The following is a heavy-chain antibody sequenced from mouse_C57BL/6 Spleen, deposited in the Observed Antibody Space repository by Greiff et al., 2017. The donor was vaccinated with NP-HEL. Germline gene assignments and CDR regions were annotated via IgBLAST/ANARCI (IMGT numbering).Heavy chain of an antibody. D-gene: IGHD1-1*01. CDR1: GYTFTDYN. CDR2: INPNNGGT. CDR3: ARNNGSRYEYFDD. J-gene: IGHJ1*01. Sequence: DVKLQESGPELVKPGASVKIPCKASGYTFTDYNMDWVKQSHGKSLEWIGDINPNNGGTIYNQKFKGKATLTVDKSSSTAYMELRSLTSEDTAVYDCARNNGSRYEYFDDWGPGTTVTVSS. V-gene: IGHV1-18*01.